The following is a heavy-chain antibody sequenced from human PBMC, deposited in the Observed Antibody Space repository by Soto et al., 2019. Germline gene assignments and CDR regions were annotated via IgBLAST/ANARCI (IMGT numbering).Heavy chain of an antibody. J-gene: IGHJ4*02. D-gene: IGHD5-18*01. CDR3: ARQDYNYAYFDF. Sequence: GESVKISCKGSGYSFTNYWIGWVRQMPGKGLEWMGIIYPGDSDTRYSPSFQGQVIISVDQSISTAYLQWSSLQASDTAMYYCARQDYNYAYFDFWGQGTLVTVSS. V-gene: IGHV5-51*01. CDR1: GYSFTNYW. CDR2: IYPGDSDT.